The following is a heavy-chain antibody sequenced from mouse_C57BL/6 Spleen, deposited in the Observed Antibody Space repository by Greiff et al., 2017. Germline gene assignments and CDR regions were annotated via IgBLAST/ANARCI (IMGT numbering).Heavy chain of an antibody. V-gene: IGHV10-3*01. CDR1: GFTFNTYA. Sequence: EVQLQQSGGGLVQPEGSLKLSCAASGFTFNTYAMHWVRQAPGKGLEWVARIRSKSSNYATYYADSVKDRFTISRDDSQSMLYLQMNNLKTEDTAMYYCVRGGPTVVAFDYWGQGTTLTVSS. J-gene: IGHJ2*01. CDR3: VRGGPTVVAFDY. CDR2: IRSKSSNYAT. D-gene: IGHD1-1*01.